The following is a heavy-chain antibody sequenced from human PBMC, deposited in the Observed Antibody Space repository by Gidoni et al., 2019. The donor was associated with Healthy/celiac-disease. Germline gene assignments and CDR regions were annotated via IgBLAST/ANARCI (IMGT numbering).Heavy chain of an antibody. V-gene: IGHV3-15*01. D-gene: IGHD3-3*01. CDR1: VVTFSNAW. CDR3: TTGDDFWSGTSAY. J-gene: IGHJ4*02. CDR2: IKSKTDGGTT. Sequence: EVQLVESGGGLVQPGGSFRLSCAASVVTFSNAWMSWGRQAPGKGLEWVGRIKSKTDGGTTDYAAPVKGRFTISRDDSKNTLYLQMNSLKTEDTAVYYCTTGDDFWSGTSAYWGQGTLVTVSS.